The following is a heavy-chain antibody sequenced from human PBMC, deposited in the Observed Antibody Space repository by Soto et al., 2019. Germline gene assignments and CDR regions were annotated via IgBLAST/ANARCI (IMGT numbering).Heavy chain of an antibody. D-gene: IGHD2-2*01. CDR1: GYSISSRNW. CDR3: ARMGCSSTSCYYAMDV. V-gene: IGHV4-28*01. CDR2: IYYSGST. Sequence: QVQLQESGPGLVKPSDTLTLTCAVSGYSISSRNWWGWIRQPPGKGLEWIGYIYYSGSTYYNPSLKSRVTMSLDTSKNQFSLKLSSVTAVDTAVYYCARMGCSSTSCYYAMDVWGQGTTVTVSS. J-gene: IGHJ6*02.